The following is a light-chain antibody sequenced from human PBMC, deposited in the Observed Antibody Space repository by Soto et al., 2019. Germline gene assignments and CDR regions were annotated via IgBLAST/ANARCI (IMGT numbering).Light chain of an antibody. V-gene: IGLV1-40*01. CDR1: SSNIGANYD. Sequence: QSVLTQPPSVSGAPGQRVTLSCTGSSSNIGANYDVHWYQQLPGKAPKLLMYGDSNRPSGVPDRFSGSIDRSSNSASLTISGLKPEDEADYYCQSYDSGIQVFGGGTKLTVL. CDR3: QSYDSGIQV. CDR2: GDS. J-gene: IGLJ3*02.